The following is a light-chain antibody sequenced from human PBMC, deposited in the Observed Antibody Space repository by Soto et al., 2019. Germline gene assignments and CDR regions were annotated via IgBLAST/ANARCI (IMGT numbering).Light chain of an antibody. V-gene: IGKV1-39*01. Sequence: DIQMSQSPSSLSASIGDTVTITCRASQTISTYLKWYQQKPGKAPQLLMYGASSLQSGIPSRFSGSGSGTHFTLTITSRQPEDFAGYYCQQSFTTPIYTFGQGTSLEVK. CDR3: QQSFTTPIYT. J-gene: IGKJ2*01. CDR1: QTISTY. CDR2: GAS.